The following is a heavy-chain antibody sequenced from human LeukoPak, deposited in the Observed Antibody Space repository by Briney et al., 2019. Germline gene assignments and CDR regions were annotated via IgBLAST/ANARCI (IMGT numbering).Heavy chain of an antibody. J-gene: IGHJ4*02. CDR1: GFTVSSNY. D-gene: IGHD3-10*01. CDR3: ARSPPYLLRFGFDY. Sequence: GGSLRLSCAASGFTVSSNYMSWVRQAPGKGLEWVSVIYSGGSTYYADSVKGRFTISRDNSKNTLYLQMNSLRAEDTAVYYCARSPPYLLRFGFDYWGQGTLVTVSS. CDR2: IYSGGST. V-gene: IGHV3-66*01.